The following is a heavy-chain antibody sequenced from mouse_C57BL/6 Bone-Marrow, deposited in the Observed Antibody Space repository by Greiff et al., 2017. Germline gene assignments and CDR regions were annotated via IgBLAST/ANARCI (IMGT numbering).Heavy chain of an antibody. D-gene: IGHD2-1*01. CDR1: GFTFSGYW. V-gene: IGHV1-61*01. Sequence: VQLKQPGAGLVRPGSSVKLSCKASGFTFSGYWMDWVSQRPGQGLEWIGYICRSGSEIHYTQTFKDKATLTVDKSSNTAFMQLSSLTSEDSAVYYCAYYGNSFAYWGQGTLVTVSA. CDR2: ICRSGSEI. CDR3: AYYGNSFAY. J-gene: IGHJ3*01.